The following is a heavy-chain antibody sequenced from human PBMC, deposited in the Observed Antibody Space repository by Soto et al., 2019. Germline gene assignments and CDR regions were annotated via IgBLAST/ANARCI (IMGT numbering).Heavy chain of an antibody. CDR3: ASGDSSSWYPRYYYGMDV. D-gene: IGHD6-13*01. J-gene: IGHJ6*02. V-gene: IGHV4-34*01. CDR2: INHSGST. Sequence: KPSETLSLTCAVYGGSFSGYYWSWIRQPPGKGLEWIGEINHSGSTNYNPSLKSRVTISVDTSKNQFSLKLSSVTAADTAVYYCASGDSSSWYPRYYYGMDVWGQGTTVTVSS. CDR1: GGSFSGYY.